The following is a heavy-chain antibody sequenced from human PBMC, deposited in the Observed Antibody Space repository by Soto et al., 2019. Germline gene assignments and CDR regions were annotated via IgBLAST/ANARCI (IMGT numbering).Heavy chain of an antibody. V-gene: IGHV4-34*01. CDR2: INHSGST. CDR3: ARGKPSGGYTYYCGSGRRNYFDY. J-gene: IGHJ4*02. D-gene: IGHD3-10*01. Sequence: PSETLSLTCAVYGGSFSGYYWSWIRQPPGKGLEWIGEINHSGSTNYNPSLKSQVTISVDTSKNQFSLKLSSVTAADTAVYYCARGKPSGGYTYYCGSGRRNYFDYWGQGTLVTVSS. CDR1: GGSFSGYY.